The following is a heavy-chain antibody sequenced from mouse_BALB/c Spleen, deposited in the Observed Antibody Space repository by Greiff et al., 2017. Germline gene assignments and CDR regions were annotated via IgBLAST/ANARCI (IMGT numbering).Heavy chain of an antibody. D-gene: IGHD2-14*01. CDR3: TRGDRYDEAWFAY. CDR1: GYSFTSYW. CDR2: IYPGNSDT. J-gene: IGHJ3*01. Sequence: VQLQQSETVLARPGASVKMSCKASGYSFTSYWMHWVKQRPGQGLEWIGAIYPGNSDTSYNQKFKGKAKLTAVTSASTAYMELSSLTNEDSAVYYCTRGDRYDEAWFAYWGQGTLVTVSA. V-gene: IGHV1-5*01.